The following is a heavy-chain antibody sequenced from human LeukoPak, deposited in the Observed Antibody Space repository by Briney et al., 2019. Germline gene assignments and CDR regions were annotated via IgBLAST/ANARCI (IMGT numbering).Heavy chain of an antibody. Sequence: SETLSLTCTVSGDSISSYYWSWIRQAPGKGLEWIGYIYYSGSTNYNPSLKSRVTISVDTSKNQLSLKLSSVTAADTAVYYCARGYYYDSSGYYRYFDYWGQGTLVTVSS. CDR3: ARGYYYDSSGYYRYFDY. V-gene: IGHV4-59*01. J-gene: IGHJ4*02. CDR1: GDSISSYY. CDR2: IYYSGST. D-gene: IGHD3-22*01.